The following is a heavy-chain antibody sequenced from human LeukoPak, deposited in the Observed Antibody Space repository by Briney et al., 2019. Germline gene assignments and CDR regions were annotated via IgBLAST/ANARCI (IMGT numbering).Heavy chain of an antibody. CDR1: GGSFSGYY. J-gene: IGHJ4*02. Sequence: KSSETLSLTCAVYGGSFSGYYWSWIRQPPGKGLEWIGEVNHSGSTNYNPSLKSRVTISVDRSKNQFSLKLSSVTAADTAVYYCAREEKAYCGGDCYSPYFDYWGQGTLVTVSS. CDR2: VNHSGST. CDR3: AREEKAYCGGDCYSPYFDY. V-gene: IGHV4-34*01. D-gene: IGHD2-21*01.